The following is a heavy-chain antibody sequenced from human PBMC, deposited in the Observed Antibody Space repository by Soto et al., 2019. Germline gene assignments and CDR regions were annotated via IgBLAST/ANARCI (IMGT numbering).Heavy chain of an antibody. D-gene: IGHD5-12*01. CDR3: ARGADYFHRNDYPWFDP. Sequence: QDQLVQSGAEVKKPGSSVKLSCKASGGSFSSYAIHWVRQAPGQGLEWMGEITPVFGTADYAQKFQGRIRNTADRSGGVESRELSSQDMDVKYVSFWARGADYFHRNDYPWFDPWGQGTMVTVSS. J-gene: IGHJ5*02. V-gene: IGHV1-69*14. CDR1: GGSFSSYA. CDR2: ITPVFGTA.